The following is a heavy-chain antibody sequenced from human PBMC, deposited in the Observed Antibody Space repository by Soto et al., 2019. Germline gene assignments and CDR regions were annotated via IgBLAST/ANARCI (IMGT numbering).Heavy chain of an antibody. CDR2: VSHDGRNT. D-gene: IGHD6-19*01. CDR3: AKGGRQWLVTSDFNY. CDR1: GFTFSDYA. Sequence: VQLVESGGGVVQPGRSLRLSCAASGFTFSDYAMHWVRQAPGKGLEWVAVVSHDGRNTHYADSVKGRFTISRDSSKITVSLEMTSPRAEDTAVYYCAKGGRQWLVTSDFNYWGQGALVTVSS. V-gene: IGHV3-30*18. J-gene: IGHJ4*02.